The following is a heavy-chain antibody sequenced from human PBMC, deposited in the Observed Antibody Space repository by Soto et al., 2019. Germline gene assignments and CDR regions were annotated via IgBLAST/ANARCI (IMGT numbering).Heavy chain of an antibody. CDR2: INSDGSST. J-gene: IGHJ4*02. Sequence: EVQLVESGGGLVQPGGSLRLSCAASGFTFSSYWMHWVRQAPGKGLVWVSRINSDGSSTSYADSVKGRFTISRDNAKNTRYLQMNRMRADDTAVYYCARDYDPETYFDYWGQGTLVTVSS. CDR3: ARDYDPETYFDY. D-gene: IGHD3-16*01. CDR1: GFTFSSYW. V-gene: IGHV3-74*01.